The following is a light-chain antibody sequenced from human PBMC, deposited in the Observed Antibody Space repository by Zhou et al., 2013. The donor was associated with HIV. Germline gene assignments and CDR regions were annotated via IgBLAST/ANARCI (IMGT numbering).Light chain of an antibody. CDR3: QQYNNWPWT. V-gene: IGKV3-15*01. Sequence: EIVLTQSPATLSLSPGDRATLSCRASQSVTTYVAWYQQKPGQAPRLLIYGASTRATGIPARFSGSGSGTEFTLTISSMQSEDFAVYYCQQYNNWPWTFGQGTKVEVK. CDR1: QSVTTY. J-gene: IGKJ1*01. CDR2: GAS.